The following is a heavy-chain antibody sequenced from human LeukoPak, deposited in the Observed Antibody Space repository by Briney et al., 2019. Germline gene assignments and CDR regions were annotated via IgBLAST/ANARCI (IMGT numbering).Heavy chain of an antibody. V-gene: IGHV3-53*01. CDR2: IYSGGST. J-gene: IGHJ6*03. CDR1: GFTVSSNY. D-gene: IGHD3-10*01. CDR3: ARGGDGSGSYYDYYYMDV. Sequence: GGSLRLSCAASGFTVSSNYMSWVRQAPGKGLEWVSVIYSGGSTYYADSVKGRFTISRDNAKNSLYLQMNSLRAEDTAVYYCARGGDGSGSYYDYYYMDVWGKGTTVTVSS.